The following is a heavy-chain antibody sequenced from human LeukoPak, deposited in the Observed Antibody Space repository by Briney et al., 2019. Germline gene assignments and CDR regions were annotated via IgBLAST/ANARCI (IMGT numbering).Heavy chain of an antibody. D-gene: IGHD4-17*01. CDR3: ARGVFDYGDYGGIFDY. CDR1: GYTVTSYA. CDR2: INAGNGNT. J-gene: IGHJ4*02. Sequence: GASVKVSCKASGYTVTSYAMHWVRQAPGQRLEWMGWINAGNGNTKYSQKFQGRVTITRDTSASTAYMELSSLRSEDTAVYYCARGVFDYGDYGGIFDYWGQGTLVTVSS. V-gene: IGHV1-3*01.